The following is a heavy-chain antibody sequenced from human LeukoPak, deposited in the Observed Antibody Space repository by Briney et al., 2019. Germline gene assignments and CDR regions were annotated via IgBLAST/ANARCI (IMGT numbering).Heavy chain of an antibody. Sequence: PGGSLRLSCAASGFSFSSYWMHWVRQAPGKGLVWVPAINSDGSSATYADSVEGRFTISRDNAKNTLYLQMNSLRAEDTAVYYCARPGRGYSYGSFDYWGQGTLVTVSS. J-gene: IGHJ4*02. CDR1: GFSFSSYW. V-gene: IGHV3-74*01. CDR3: ARPGRGYSYGSFDY. CDR2: INSDGSSA. D-gene: IGHD5-18*01.